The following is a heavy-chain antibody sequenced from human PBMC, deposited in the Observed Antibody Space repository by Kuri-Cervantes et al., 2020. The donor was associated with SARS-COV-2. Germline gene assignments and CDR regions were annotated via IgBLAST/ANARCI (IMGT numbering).Heavy chain of an antibody. CDR3: AKSDDILTIDY. V-gene: IGHV3-23*01. D-gene: IGHD3-9*01. Sequence: GESLKISCAASGFTFSSYAMSWVRQAPGKGLEWVSAISGSGGSTYYADSVKGRFTISRDNSKNSLYLQMNSLRTEDTALYYCAKSDDILTIDYWGQGTLVTVSS. CDR1: GFTFSSYA. CDR2: ISGSGGST. J-gene: IGHJ4*02.